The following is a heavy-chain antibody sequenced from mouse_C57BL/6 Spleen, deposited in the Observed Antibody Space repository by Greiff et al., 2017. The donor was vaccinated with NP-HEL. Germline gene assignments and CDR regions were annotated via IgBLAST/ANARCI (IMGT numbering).Heavy chain of an antibody. Sequence: ESGPGLVKPSQSLFLTCSITGFPFTSGYYWILIRQPPGKPLEWMGYITPSGETFYNPSLQSPITITREPSTNQFFLQLISMPTEDTAVYYYAGDPTRLYAMDYWGQGTSVTVSS. D-gene: IGHD1-3*01. CDR2: ITPSGET. V-gene: IGHV12-3*01. CDR3: AGDPTRLYAMDY. J-gene: IGHJ4*01. CDR1: GFPFTSGYY.